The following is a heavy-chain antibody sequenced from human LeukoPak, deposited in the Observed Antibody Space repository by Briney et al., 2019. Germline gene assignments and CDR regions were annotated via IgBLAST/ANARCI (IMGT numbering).Heavy chain of an antibody. D-gene: IGHD1-1*01. CDR1: DFSVKSNY. CDR3: ARWKNRVFDS. CDR2: IYSDGST. Sequence: GGSLRLSCAASDFSVKSNYMHWVRQAPGKGLEWVSLIYSDGSTYYEDSVKGRFAISRDNSKNTLYLEMNSVRVEDTAVYYCARWKNRVFDSWGQGRLVTVSS. J-gene: IGHJ5*01. V-gene: IGHV3-53*01.